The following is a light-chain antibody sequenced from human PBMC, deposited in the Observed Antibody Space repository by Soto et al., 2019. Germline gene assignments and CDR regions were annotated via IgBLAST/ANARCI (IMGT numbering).Light chain of an antibody. CDR1: QNVSSN. J-gene: IGKJ1*01. CDR3: QQYHYWWT. Sequence: EIVVTQSPATLSVSPGERDTLSCRTSQNVSSNFAWFQQKPGQAPRLLIYGAFTRATGIPVRFSGSGSGTEFTLTISSLQSEDFAVYYCQQYHYWWTFGQGTKVDIK. CDR2: GAF. V-gene: IGKV3-15*01.